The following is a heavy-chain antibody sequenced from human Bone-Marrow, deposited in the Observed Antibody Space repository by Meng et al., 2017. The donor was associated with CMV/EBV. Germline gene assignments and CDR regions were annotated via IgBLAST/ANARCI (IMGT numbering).Heavy chain of an antibody. CDR2: ISGSGGST. CDR3: AKAEPHITIFGVAIDGGMDV. V-gene: IGHV3-23*01. J-gene: IGHJ6*02. Sequence: GESLKISCAASGFTFSSYAMSWVRQAPGKGLEWVSAISGSGGSTYYADSVKGRFTISRDNSKNTLYLQMNSLRAEDTAVYYCAKAEPHITIFGVAIDGGMDVWGQGTTVTVSS. CDR1: GFTFSSYA. D-gene: IGHD3-3*01.